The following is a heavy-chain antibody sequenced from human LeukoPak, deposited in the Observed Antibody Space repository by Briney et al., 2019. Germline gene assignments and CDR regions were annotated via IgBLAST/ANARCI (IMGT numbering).Heavy chain of an antibody. CDR3: AREEYYDFWSGYSVYFDY. CDR1: GFTCSSYS. Sequence: PGGSLRLXCAASGFTCSSYSMNWVRRAPGKGLESVSYISSSSSTIYYADSVKGRFTISRDNAKNSLYLQMNSLRAEDTAVYYCAREEYYDFWSGYSVYFDYWGQGTLVTVSS. V-gene: IGHV3-48*01. J-gene: IGHJ4*02. D-gene: IGHD3-3*01. CDR2: ISSSSSTI.